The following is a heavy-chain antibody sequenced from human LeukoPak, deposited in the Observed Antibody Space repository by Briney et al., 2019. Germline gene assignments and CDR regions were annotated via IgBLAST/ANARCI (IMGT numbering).Heavy chain of an antibody. CDR3: ASNGAADQLYAFDI. D-gene: IGHD2-8*01. CDR1: GFTFDDYG. V-gene: IGHV3-20*04. CDR2: INWNGGST. J-gene: IGHJ3*02. Sequence: PGGSLRLSCEASGFTFDDYGMSWVRQAPGKGLEWVSGINWNGGSTAYADSVKGRFTISRDNAKNSLYLQMNSLRAEDTAVYYCASNGAADQLYAFDIWGQGTMVTVSS.